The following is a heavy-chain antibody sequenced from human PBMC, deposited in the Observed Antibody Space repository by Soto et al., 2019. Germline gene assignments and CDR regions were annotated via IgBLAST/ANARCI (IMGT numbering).Heavy chain of an antibody. D-gene: IGHD2-21*02. CDR1: GLSFTDYA. J-gene: IGHJ4*02. V-gene: IGHV3-30*14. Sequence: QVQLLESGGGVVRPGRSLRLSCAASGLSFTDYAIHCVSHAPGKGLEWVSVISYDGSMKYYADSVKGRFTISRDNSKMTVHLRVDSLKAEDTAIYYCAREGRLAASDLAYCGQGTRVTVSS. CDR2: ISYDGSMK. CDR3: AREGRLAASDLAY.